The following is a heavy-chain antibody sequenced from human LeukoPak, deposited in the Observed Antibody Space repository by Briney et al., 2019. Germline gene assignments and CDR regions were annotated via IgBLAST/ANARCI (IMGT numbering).Heavy chain of an antibody. V-gene: IGHV4-4*02. CDR1: SGSISSGYW. CDR3: ARSHTWSLDS. D-gene: IGHD2-8*02. Sequence: SGTLSLTCAVSSGSISSGYWWSWVRQPPGKGLEWIGEIYPNGNTNYNPSLKSRVTISVDKSKNQFSLKLNSVTGEDTAVYYCARSHTWSLDSWGQGTLVTVSS. CDR2: IYPNGNT. J-gene: IGHJ4*02.